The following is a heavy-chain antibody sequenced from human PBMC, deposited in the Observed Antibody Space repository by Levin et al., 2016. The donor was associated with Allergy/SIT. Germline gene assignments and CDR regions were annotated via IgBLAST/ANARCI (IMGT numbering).Heavy chain of an antibody. CDR1: GFTFNNFA. CDR3: AKGEDRTSSPPSDY. Sequence: GGSLRLSCAASGFTFNNFAMTWVRQPPGKGLEWVSAISSSGDDTYYAVSVRGRFTVSRDNSKNTLYLQMNSLRAEDTALYYCAKGEDRTSSPPSDYWGQGTPVTVSS. CDR2: ISSSGDDT. J-gene: IGHJ4*02. V-gene: IGHV3-23*01. D-gene: IGHD6-6*01.